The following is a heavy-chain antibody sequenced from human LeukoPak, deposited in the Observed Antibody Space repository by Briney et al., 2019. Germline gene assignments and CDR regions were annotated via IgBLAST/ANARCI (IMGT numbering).Heavy chain of an antibody. D-gene: IGHD2-15*01. CDR2: ITPIFGTA. Sequence: GASVKVSCKASGGTFSSYAISWVRQAPGQGLEWMGGITPIFGTANYAQKFQGRVTITADKSTSTAYMELSSLRSEDTAVYCCASRRSGGRRQNNAFDIWGQGTMVTVSS. CDR1: GGTFSSYA. J-gene: IGHJ3*02. CDR3: ASRRSGGRRQNNAFDI. V-gene: IGHV1-69*06.